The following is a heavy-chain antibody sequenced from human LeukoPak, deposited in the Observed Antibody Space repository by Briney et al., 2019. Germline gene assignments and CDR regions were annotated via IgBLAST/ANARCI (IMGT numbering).Heavy chain of an antibody. V-gene: IGHV3-74*01. CDR2: INTDGTNT. CDR3: ARAPVGYCSSTSCPYYYYYGMDV. D-gene: IGHD2-2*01. Sequence: GRSLRLSCAASGFSFRSYWMHWVRQAPGKGLVWVSRINTDGTNTGYADSVKGRFTISRDNAKNSLYLQMNSLRAEDTAVYYCARAPVGYCSSTSCPYYYYYGMDVWGQGTTVTVSS. J-gene: IGHJ6*02. CDR1: GFSFRSYW.